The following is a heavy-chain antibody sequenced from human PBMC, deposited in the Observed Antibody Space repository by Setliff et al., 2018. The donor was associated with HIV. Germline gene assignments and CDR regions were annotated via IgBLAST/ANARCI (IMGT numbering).Heavy chain of an antibody. Sequence: SETLSLTCTVSGGSISSYYWSWIRQPPGKGLEWVGYTYTSVTNYKPSLKSRVTISIDTSKNQFSLKLTSVTAADTAIYYCARGNSRRLRVHYYYYYMDVWGKGTTVTVSS. D-gene: IGHD4-17*01. J-gene: IGHJ6*03. CDR2: TYTSVT. V-gene: IGHV4-4*08. CDR3: ARGNSRRLRVHYYYYYMDV. CDR1: GGSISSYY.